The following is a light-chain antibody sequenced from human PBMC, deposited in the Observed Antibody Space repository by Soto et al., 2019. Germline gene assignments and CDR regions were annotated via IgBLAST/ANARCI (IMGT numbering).Light chain of an antibody. J-gene: IGKJ1*01. V-gene: IGKV3-15*01. CDR2: GAS. CDR1: QTVSSN. CDR3: QQYYNWPPLT. Sequence: KQSPATLSVSPRGRATLSFRASQTVSSNLACYQQKPGQPPRRLIYGASSRATGGPARFSGSGSGTEFTLPISSLQSEDFAVYYCQQYYNWPPLTFGQGTNVDIK.